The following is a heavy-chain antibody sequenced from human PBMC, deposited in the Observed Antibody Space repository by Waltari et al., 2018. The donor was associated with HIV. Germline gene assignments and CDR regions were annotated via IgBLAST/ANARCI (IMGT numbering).Heavy chain of an antibody. CDR3: AKDSGSYYRYYYYGMDV. CDR2: ISYDGSNK. V-gene: IGHV3-30*18. Sequence: QVQLVESGGGVVQPGRSLRLSCAASGFTFSSYGMHWVRQAPGKGLEWVAVISYDGSNKYYADSVKGRFTIPRDNSKNTLYLQMNSLRAEDTAVYYCAKDSGSYYRYYYYGMDVWGQGTTVTVSS. J-gene: IGHJ6*02. CDR1: GFTFSSYG. D-gene: IGHD3-10*01.